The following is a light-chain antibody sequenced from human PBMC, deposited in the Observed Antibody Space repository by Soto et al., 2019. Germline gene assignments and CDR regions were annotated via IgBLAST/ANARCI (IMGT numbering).Light chain of an antibody. V-gene: IGLV2-11*01. CDR3: SSYAGSVV. Sequence: QSVLTQPRSVSGSPGQSVTISCTGISSDVGGYNYVSWYQQHPGKAPKLMVYDVTKRPSGVPDRFSGSKSGTTASLTISRLQAEDEADYYCSSYAGSVVFGGETKVTVL. J-gene: IGLJ2*01. CDR2: DVT. CDR1: SSDVGGYNY.